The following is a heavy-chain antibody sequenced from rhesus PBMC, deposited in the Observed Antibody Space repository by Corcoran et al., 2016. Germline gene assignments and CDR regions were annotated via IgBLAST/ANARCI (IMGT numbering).Heavy chain of an antibody. CDR2: ISGSSGST. CDR1: GGSVSSSNC. J-gene: IGHJ4*01. V-gene: IGHV4-65*01. Sequence: QVQLQESGPGLVKPSETLSLTCAVSGGSVSSSNCWSWIRQPPGNGLGWIGYISGSSGSTYYNPYLQSGVTSATDTAKNQSSLKLSSVTAADTAVYYWARGRYESGPGVDYWGQGVLVTVSS. D-gene: IGHD3-28*01. CDR3: ARGRYESGPGVDY.